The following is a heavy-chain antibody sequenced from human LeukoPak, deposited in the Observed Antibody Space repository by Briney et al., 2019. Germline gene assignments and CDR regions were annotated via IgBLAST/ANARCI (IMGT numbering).Heavy chain of an antibody. V-gene: IGHV1-69*13. CDR2: IIPIFGTA. D-gene: IGHD4-23*01. Sequence: SVKVSCKASGYTFTNYYMHWVRQAPGQGLEWMGGIIPIFGTANYAQKFQGRVTITADESTSTAYMELSSLRSEDTAVYYCARDVVMGTSLTREYFQHWGQGTLVTVSS. CDR1: GYTFTNYY. CDR3: ARDVVMGTSLTREYFQH. J-gene: IGHJ1*01.